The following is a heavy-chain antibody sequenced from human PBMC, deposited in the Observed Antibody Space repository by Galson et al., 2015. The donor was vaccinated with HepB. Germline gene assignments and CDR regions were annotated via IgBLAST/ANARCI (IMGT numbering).Heavy chain of an antibody. CDR2: ISSSSSYI. CDR1: GFTFSSYS. CDR3: ARDSPAEEIVVVPAARFLYYYYGMDV. V-gene: IGHV3-21*01. D-gene: IGHD2-2*01. Sequence: SLRLSCAASGFTFSSYSMNWVRQAPGKGLEWVSSISSSSSYIYYADSVKGRFTISRDNAKNSLYLQMNSLRAEDTAVYYCARDSPAEEIVVVPAARFLYYYYGMDVWGQGTTVTVSS. J-gene: IGHJ6*02.